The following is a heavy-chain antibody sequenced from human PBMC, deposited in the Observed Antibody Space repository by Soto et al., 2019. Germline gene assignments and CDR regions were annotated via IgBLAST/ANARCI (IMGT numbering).Heavy chain of an antibody. CDR3: AGGIDTAMVMVSDYYYGMDV. Sequence: GGSLRLSCAASGFTFSSYGMHWVRQAPGKGLEWVAVIWYDGSNKYYADSVKGRFTISRDNSKNTLYLQMNSLRAEDTAVYYCAGGIDTAMVMVSDYYYGMDVWGQGTTVTVSS. V-gene: IGHV3-33*01. J-gene: IGHJ6*02. D-gene: IGHD5-18*01. CDR1: GFTFSSYG. CDR2: IWYDGSNK.